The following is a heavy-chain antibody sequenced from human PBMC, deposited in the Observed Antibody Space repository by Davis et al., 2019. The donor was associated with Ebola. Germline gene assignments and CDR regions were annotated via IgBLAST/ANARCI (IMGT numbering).Heavy chain of an antibody. J-gene: IGHJ4*02. CDR2: IYDSGIT. D-gene: IGHD5-12*01. CDR1: GDSIRFFY. Sequence: MPSETLSLTCSVSGDSIRFFYWSWIRQPPGKGLEWIGYIYDSGITNYNPSLKSRLTMSVDPSKNHFSLRLTSVTAADTAVYYCARGSGYSYDEYYFDYWGQGALVTV. V-gene: IGHV4-59*12. CDR3: ARGSGYSYDEYYFDY.